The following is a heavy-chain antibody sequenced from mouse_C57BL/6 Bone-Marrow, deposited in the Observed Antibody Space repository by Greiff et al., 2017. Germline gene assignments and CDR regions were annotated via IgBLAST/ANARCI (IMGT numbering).Heavy chain of an antibody. CDR2: IYPGSGST. Sequence: QVQLKQPGAELVKPGASVKMSCKASGYTFTSYWITWVKQRPGQGLEWIGDIYPGSGSTNYNEKFKSKATLTVDTSSSTAYMQLSSLTSEDSAVYDCARPGDYDGYAMDYWGQGTSVTVSS. J-gene: IGHJ4*01. D-gene: IGHD2-4*01. CDR1: GYTFTSYW. V-gene: IGHV1-55*01. CDR3: ARPGDYDGYAMDY.